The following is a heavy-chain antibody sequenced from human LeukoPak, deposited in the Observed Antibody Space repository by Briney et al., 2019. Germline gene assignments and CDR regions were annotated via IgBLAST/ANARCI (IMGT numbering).Heavy chain of an antibody. CDR2: IYPGDSNT. CDR3: ARQSSGWTAFDI. D-gene: IGHD6-19*01. J-gene: IGHJ3*02. V-gene: IGHV5-51*01. Sequence: GESLKISRKGSGYTFTSYWIVWVRQMPGKGLGWMGIIYPGDSNTRYRPSFQGQVTILADKSISTAYLQWSSLKASDTAMYYCARQSSGWTAFDIWGQGTMVTVSS. CDR1: GYTFTSYW.